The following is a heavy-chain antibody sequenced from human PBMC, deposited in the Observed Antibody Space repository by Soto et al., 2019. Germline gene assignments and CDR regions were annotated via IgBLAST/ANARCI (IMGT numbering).Heavy chain of an antibody. J-gene: IGHJ4*02. CDR1: GFPFTTYV. D-gene: IGHD2-15*01. CDR2: ISGDGDAT. CDR3: VTCRGSCYYYFNF. V-gene: IGHV3-23*01. Sequence: PGGSLRLSCAASGFPFTTYVMTWVRQAPGKGLEWVSGISGDGDATYYTDSVRGRFTVSRDNSKNTLFLHMNSLRAGDTAIYYCVTCRGSCYYYFNFWGQGALVNVSS.